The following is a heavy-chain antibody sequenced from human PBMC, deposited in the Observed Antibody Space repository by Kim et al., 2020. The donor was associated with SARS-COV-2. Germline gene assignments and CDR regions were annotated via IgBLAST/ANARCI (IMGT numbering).Heavy chain of an antibody. D-gene: IGHD3-10*01. J-gene: IGHJ6*03. CDR1: GFGFRTYI. V-gene: IGHV3-30*03. CDR2: ISYDGIEK. Sequence: GGSLRLSCSASGFGFRTYIMHWVRQAPGKGPEWVALISYDGIEKYFANPEKGRFPISRDNSKNTMYLQMSGRRVEDTAVYYCARDSMIRGASYYSYMDVWGKGTTVTVSS. CDR3: ARDSMIRGASYYSYMDV.